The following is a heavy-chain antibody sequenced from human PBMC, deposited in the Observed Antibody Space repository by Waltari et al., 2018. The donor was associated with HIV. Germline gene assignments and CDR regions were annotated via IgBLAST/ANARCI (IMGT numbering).Heavy chain of an antibody. CDR1: GESFSGYY. Sequence: QVQLQQWGAGLLTPSETLSLTCAVYGESFSGYYWRWIRQPPGKGLEWIGEINHSGSTSYNSSLKSRVTISVDTSKNQFSLKLRSVTAADMAVYYCARVVTLTFGDYFYGLDVWGQGTTVTVSS. J-gene: IGHJ6*02. V-gene: IGHV4-34*02. CDR2: INHSGST. CDR3: ARVVTLTFGDYFYGLDV. D-gene: IGHD3-16*01.